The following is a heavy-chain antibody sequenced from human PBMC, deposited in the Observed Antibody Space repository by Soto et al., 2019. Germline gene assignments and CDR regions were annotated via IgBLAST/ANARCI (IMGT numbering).Heavy chain of an antibody. CDR1: GYTFTSYG. CDR3: ARALLRYFDWLSLEPYYFDY. CDR2: ISAYNGNT. V-gene: IGHV1-18*01. Sequence: GASVKVSCKASGYTFTSYGISWVRQAPGQGLEWMGWISAYNGNTNYAQKLQGRVTMTTDTSTSTAYMELRSLRSDDTAVYYCARALLRYFDWLSLEPYYFDYWGQGTLVTVSS. J-gene: IGHJ4*02. D-gene: IGHD3-9*01.